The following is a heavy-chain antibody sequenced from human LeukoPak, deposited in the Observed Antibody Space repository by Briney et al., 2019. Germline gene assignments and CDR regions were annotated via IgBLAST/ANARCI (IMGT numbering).Heavy chain of an antibody. CDR2: IYFSGST. CDR3: ARQGGYSGYDYSSFDY. V-gene: IGHV4-39*01. Sequence: PSETLSLTCTVSGGSISSSSYYWGWIRQPPGKGLEWIGSIYFSGSTYYNPSLKSRVTISVDTSKNQFSLKLSSVTAADTAVYYCARQGGYSGYDYSSFDYWGQGTLVTVSS. J-gene: IGHJ4*02. D-gene: IGHD5-12*01. CDR1: GGSISSSSYY.